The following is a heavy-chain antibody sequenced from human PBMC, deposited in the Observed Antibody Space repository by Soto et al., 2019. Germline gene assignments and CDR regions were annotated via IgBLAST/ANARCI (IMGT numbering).Heavy chain of an antibody. J-gene: IGHJ6*02. Sequence: GGSLRLSCAASGFTFSSYAMHWVRQAPGKGLEWVAVISYDGSNKYYADSVKGRFTISRDNSKNTLYLQMNSLRAEDTAVYYCARDHERQRCSGGSCYSAFYYYGMDVWGQGTTVTGSS. CDR3: ARDHERQRCSGGSCYSAFYYYGMDV. V-gene: IGHV3-30-3*01. CDR2: ISYDGSNK. CDR1: GFTFSSYA. D-gene: IGHD2-15*01.